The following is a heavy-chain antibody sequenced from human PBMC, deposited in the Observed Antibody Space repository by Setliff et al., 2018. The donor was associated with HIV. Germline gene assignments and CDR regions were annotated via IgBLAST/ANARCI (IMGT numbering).Heavy chain of an antibody. J-gene: IGHJ6*03. CDR3: TRGSSGWKYYYYYYMDL. D-gene: IGHD6-19*01. CDR2: IKQDGSEI. CDR1: RFSFRSYW. V-gene: IGHV3-7*03. Sequence: ETLRLSCAASRFSFRSYWMNWVRQAPGKGLAWVASIKQDGSEIYYVDSVKGRFTISRDNARGALFLQMNNLRADDTALYYCTRGSSGWKYYYYYYMDLWGSGTTVTVSS.